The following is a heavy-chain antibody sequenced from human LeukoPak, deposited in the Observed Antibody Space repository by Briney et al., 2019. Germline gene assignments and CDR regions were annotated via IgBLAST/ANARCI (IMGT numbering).Heavy chain of an antibody. CDR3: ARELLPNWFDP. Sequence: SETLSLTCTVSGGSISSGDYYWSWIRQPPGKGLEWIGYIYYSGSTYYNPSLKSRVTISVDTSKNQFSLKLSSVTAAVTAVYYCARELLPNWFDPWGQGTLVTVSS. V-gene: IGHV4-30-4*01. CDR2: IYYSGST. D-gene: IGHD2-21*02. CDR1: GGSISSGDYY. J-gene: IGHJ5*02.